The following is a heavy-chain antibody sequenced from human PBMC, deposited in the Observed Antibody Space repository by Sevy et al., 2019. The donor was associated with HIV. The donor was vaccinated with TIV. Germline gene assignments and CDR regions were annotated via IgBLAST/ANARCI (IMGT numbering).Heavy chain of an antibody. CDR2: ISTYDGKT. D-gene: IGHD3-10*01. Sequence: ASVKVSCKASGYTFPNYAITWVRQAPGQGLEWMGWISTYDGKTNYAQRFQGRVTMTTDTSMNSAYMEMTSLRSDDTAVYFCARGGGCADPYYHYGLDVWGQGTTVTVSS. J-gene: IGHJ6*02. CDR3: ARGGGCADPYYHYGLDV. V-gene: IGHV1-18*01. CDR1: GYTFPNYA.